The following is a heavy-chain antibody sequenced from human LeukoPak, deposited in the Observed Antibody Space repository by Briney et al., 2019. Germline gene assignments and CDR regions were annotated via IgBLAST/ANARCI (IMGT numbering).Heavy chain of an antibody. D-gene: IGHD3-3*01. CDR2: IKPDGSEK. J-gene: IGHJ4*02. CDR3: ATEEWYRFDY. CDR1: GFTFSNYW. V-gene: IGHV3-7*03. Sequence: PGGPLRLSCAASGFTFSNYWMTWVRQAPGKGLEWVATIKPDGSEKYYVDSVKGRFTISRDNAKNSLYLQMNSLRAEDTAVYYCATEEWYRFDYWGQGTLVTVSS.